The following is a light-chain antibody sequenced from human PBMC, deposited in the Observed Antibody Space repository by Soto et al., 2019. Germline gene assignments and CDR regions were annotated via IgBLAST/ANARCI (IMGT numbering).Light chain of an antibody. CDR3: QQYNKWPPLT. Sequence: EIVMTQSPATLSVSPGERAILSCRASQIVSSDLAWYQQKPGQAPRLLIYDASTRATGIPVRFSGSGSGTEFTLTISSLQSEDFALYYCQQYNKWPPLTFGGGTKVEI. V-gene: IGKV3-15*01. J-gene: IGKJ4*01. CDR2: DAS. CDR1: QIVSSD.